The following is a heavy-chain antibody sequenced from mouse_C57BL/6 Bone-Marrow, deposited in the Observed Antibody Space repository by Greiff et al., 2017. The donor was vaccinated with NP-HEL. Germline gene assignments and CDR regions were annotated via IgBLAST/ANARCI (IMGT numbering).Heavy chain of an antibody. J-gene: IGHJ3*01. CDR2: IDPSDSYT. D-gene: IGHD3-3*01. CDR3: EKGTRFAY. Sequence: QVQLQQPGAELVKPGASVKLSCKASGYTFTSYWMQWVKQRPGQGLEWIGEIDPSDSYTNYNQKFKGKATLTVDTSSSTAYLQLSSLTSEDSAVYYCEKGTRFAYWGQGTLVTVSA. V-gene: IGHV1-50*01. CDR1: GYTFTSYW.